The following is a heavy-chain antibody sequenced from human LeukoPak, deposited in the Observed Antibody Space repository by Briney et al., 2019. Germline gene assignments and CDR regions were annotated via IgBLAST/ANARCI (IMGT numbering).Heavy chain of an antibody. Sequence: GGSLRLSCEASGITFSHYWMHWARQAPGKGLVWVPRTNTDGSSTSYMDSVKGRFTISRDNAKNTIYLQMNSLRAEDTAVYYCVPSDSSGLDWGQGTLVTVSS. CDR3: VPSDSSGLD. CDR2: TNTDGSST. J-gene: IGHJ4*02. V-gene: IGHV3-74*01. D-gene: IGHD3-22*01. CDR1: GITFSHYW.